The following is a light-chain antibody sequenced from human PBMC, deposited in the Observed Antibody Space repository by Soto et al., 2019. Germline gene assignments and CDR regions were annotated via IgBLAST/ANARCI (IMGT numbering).Light chain of an antibody. J-gene: IGLJ1*01. CDR1: SSDVGGYDF. CDR2: QVS. CDR3: SSYASSSPLYV. V-gene: IGLV2-14*01. Sequence: QSVLTQPASVSWAPGQSITISCTGTSSDVGGYDFVSWYQHHPGKAPTLMISQVSNRPSGVYIRFSGSKSGNTASLTISELQAEDEADSYCSSYASSSPLYVFGLGTNVTVL.